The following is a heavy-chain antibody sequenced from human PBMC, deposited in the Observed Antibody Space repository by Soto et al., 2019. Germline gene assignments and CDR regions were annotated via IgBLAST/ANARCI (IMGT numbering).Heavy chain of an antibody. CDR1: GGSFSSGGYY. CDR3: ARTGTAARHADA. CDR2: ISHGGST. V-gene: IGHV4-31*03. J-gene: IGHJ5*02. Sequence: SETLSLTCTVSGGSFSSGGYYWTWVRQHPGKGLEWIGYISHGGSTYYNPSLKNRVSISIDTSKNQFSLQLKSVTVADTAVYFCARTGTAARHADAWGQGTLVTVSS. D-gene: IGHD6-6*01.